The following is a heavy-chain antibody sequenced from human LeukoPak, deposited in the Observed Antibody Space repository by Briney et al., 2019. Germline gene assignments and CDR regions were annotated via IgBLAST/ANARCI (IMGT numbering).Heavy chain of an antibody. CDR1: GGTFSSYA. CDR3: ARYDEYGDSRAAFDI. V-gene: IGHV1-69*05. J-gene: IGHJ3*02. CDR2: IIPIFGTA. D-gene: IGHD4-17*01. Sequence: SVKVSCKASGGTFSSYAISWVRQAPGQGLEWMGRIIPIFGTANYAQKFQGRVTITTDESTSTAYMELSSLRSEDTAVYYCARYDEYGDSRAAFDIWGQGTMVTVSS.